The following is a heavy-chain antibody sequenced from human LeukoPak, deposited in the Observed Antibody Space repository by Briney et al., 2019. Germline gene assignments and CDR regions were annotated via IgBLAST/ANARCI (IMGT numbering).Heavy chain of an antibody. CDR1: GFTFSSYA. CDR3: ARPNTRSGYSYGLHDYYYYGMDV. J-gene: IGHJ6*02. CDR2: ISYDGSNK. V-gene: IGHV3-30-3*01. Sequence: GRSLRLSCAASGFTFSSYAMHWVRQAPGKGLEWVAVISYDGSNKYYADSVKGRFTISRDNSKNTLYLQMNSLRAEDTAVYYCARPNTRSGYSYGLHDYYYYGMDVWGQGTTVTVSS. D-gene: IGHD5-18*01.